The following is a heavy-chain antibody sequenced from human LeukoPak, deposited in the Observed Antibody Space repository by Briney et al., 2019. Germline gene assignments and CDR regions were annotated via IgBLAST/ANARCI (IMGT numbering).Heavy chain of an antibody. D-gene: IGHD6-19*01. CDR3: ARYDPGSGWDFDY. V-gene: IGHV4-59*01. Sequence: TSETLSLTCTVSGGSISSYYWSWIRQPPGKGLEWIGYIYYSGSTSYNPSLKSRVTISVDTSKNQFSLKLSSVTAADTAVYYCARYDPGSGWDFDYWGQGTLVTVSS. J-gene: IGHJ4*02. CDR2: IYYSGST. CDR1: GGSISSYY.